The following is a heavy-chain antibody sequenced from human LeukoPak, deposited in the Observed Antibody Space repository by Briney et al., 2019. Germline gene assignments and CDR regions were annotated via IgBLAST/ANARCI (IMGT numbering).Heavy chain of an antibody. Sequence: ASVKVSCKASGYTFTSYGISWVRQAPGQGLEWVGWISAYNGNTNYAQKLQGRVTMTTDTSTSTAYMELRSLRSDDTAVYYCARDLDSSSPTYYYYYGMDVWGQGTTVTVSS. V-gene: IGHV1-18*01. J-gene: IGHJ6*02. CDR3: ARDLDSSSPTYYYYYGMDV. CDR1: GYTFTSYG. D-gene: IGHD6-6*01. CDR2: ISAYNGNT.